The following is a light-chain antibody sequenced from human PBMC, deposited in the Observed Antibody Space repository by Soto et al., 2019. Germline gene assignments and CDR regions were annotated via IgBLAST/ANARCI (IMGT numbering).Light chain of an antibody. V-gene: IGKV1-5*03. CDR1: QSISDS. J-gene: IGKJ1*01. Sequence: DIQMTQSPSTLSASVGDRVTITCRASQSISDSLAWYQQKPGKAPKLLIYEASNLKSGVPSRFSGRGSGTDYTLIISSLQPDDFESYYCQQYNGYWTFGQGTKVEIK. CDR2: EAS. CDR3: QQYNGYWT.